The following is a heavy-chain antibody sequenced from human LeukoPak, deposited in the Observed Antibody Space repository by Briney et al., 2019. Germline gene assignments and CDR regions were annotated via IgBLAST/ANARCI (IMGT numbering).Heavy chain of an antibody. CDR2: ISGSGGST. D-gene: IGHD3-3*01. J-gene: IGHJ4*02. V-gene: IGHV3-23*01. CDR1: GFTFSSYA. Sequence: TGGSLRLSCAASGFTFSSYAMSWVRQAPGKGLEWVSAISGSGGSTYYADSVKGRFTISRDNSKNTLYPQMNSLRAEDTAVYYCARILEWLLSSRTDYWGQGTLVTVSS. CDR3: ARILEWLLSSRTDY.